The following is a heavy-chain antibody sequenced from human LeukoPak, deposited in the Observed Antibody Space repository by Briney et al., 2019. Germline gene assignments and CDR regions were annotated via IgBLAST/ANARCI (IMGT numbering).Heavy chain of an antibody. J-gene: IGHJ4*02. CDR3: ARRVNLLGYCSSTSCYGRGVYYFDY. D-gene: IGHD2-2*01. Sequence: SETLSLTCTVSGGSISSYYWSWIRQPPGKGLEWIGHIYYNGSTNYNPSLKSRVAISVDTSKNQFSLKLSSVTAADTAVYYCARRVNLLGYCSSTSCYGRGVYYFDYWGQGTLDTVSS. CDR1: GGSISSYY. V-gene: IGHV4-59*12. CDR2: IYYNGST.